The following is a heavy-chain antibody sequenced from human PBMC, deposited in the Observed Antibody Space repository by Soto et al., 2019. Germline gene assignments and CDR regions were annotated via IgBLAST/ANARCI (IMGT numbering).Heavy chain of an antibody. CDR3: ARVIQLWSVVYYGMDV. CDR1: GGSFGGYY. D-gene: IGHD5-18*01. V-gene: IGHV4-34*01. J-gene: IGHJ6*02. CDR2: INHSGST. Sequence: SETLSLTCAVYGGSFGGYYWSWIGQPPGKGLEWIGEINHSGSTNYNPSLKSRVTISVDTSKNQFSLKLSSVTAADTAVYYCARVIQLWSVVYYGMDVWGQGTTVTGSS.